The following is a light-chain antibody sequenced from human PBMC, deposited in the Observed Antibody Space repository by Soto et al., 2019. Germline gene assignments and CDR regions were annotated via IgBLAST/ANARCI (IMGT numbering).Light chain of an antibody. CDR2: EVS. J-gene: IGLJ3*02. CDR3: SSYTSSSFWV. CDR1: SSDVGGYNY. V-gene: IGLV2-14*01. Sequence: QSALTQPASVSGSPGRSITISCTVTSSDVGGYNYVSWYQQHPGKAPKLMISEVSNRPSGISNRFSGSKSGNTASLTISGLQAEDEADYYCSSYTSSSFWVFGGGTKLTVL.